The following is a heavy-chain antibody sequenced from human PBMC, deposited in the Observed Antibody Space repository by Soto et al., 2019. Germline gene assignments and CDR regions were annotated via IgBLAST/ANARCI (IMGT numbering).Heavy chain of an antibody. Sequence: GGSLRLSCAASGFTLSSYAIHWVRQAPGKGLEWVTVISKGGSNLYFADSVKGRYTISRDNSKNTLYLQMNSLRSEDTAVYYCAREVEYTSAFGISSSFDYWGQGTLVTVSS. CDR1: GFTLSSYA. CDR3: AREVEYTSAFGISSSFDY. CDR2: ISKGGSNL. J-gene: IGHJ4*02. D-gene: IGHD6-19*01. V-gene: IGHV3-30-3*01.